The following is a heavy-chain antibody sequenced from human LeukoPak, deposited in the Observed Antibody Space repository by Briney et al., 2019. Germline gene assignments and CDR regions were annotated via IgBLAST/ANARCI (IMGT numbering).Heavy chain of an antibody. CDR3: ARILEGSGAAFDI. J-gene: IGHJ3*02. CDR2: IHYTGIT. D-gene: IGHD1-26*01. Sequence: SETLSLTCIVSGGSMNNYYWSWIRQPPGRGLEWIAYIHYTGITNYNPFLKSRVTIPLDTSKNQFSLKLNSVTAADTAFYYCARILEGSGAAFDIWGQGTMVTVSS. V-gene: IGHV4-59*01. CDR1: GGSMNNYY.